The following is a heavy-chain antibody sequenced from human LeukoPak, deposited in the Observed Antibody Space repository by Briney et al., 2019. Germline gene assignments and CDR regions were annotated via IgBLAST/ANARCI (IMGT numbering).Heavy chain of an antibody. J-gene: IGHJ4*02. D-gene: IGHD6-6*01. CDR3: ARETREYSSSSDFDY. CDR1: GGSFSGYY. CDR2: IYTSGST. V-gene: IGHV4-4*07. Sequence: KASETLSLTCAVYGGSFSGYYWSWIRQPPGKGLEWIGRIYTSGSTNYNPSLKSRVTMSVDTSKNQFSLKLSSVTAADTAVYYCARETREYSSSSDFDYWGQGTLVTVSS.